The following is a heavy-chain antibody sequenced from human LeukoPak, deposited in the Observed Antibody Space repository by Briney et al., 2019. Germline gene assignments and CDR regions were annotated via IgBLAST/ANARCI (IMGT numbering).Heavy chain of an antibody. CDR2: ISYDGSNE. CDR3: ARERAVVRYFDY. Sequence: PGGSLRLSCAASGFTFSSYVMHWVRQAPGKGLEWVAIISYDGSNEYYADSVKGRFTISRDNAKNSLYLQMNSLRAEDTAVYYCARERAVVRYFDYWGQGTLVTVSS. V-gene: IGHV3-30*04. CDR1: GFTFSSYV. D-gene: IGHD4-23*01. J-gene: IGHJ4*02.